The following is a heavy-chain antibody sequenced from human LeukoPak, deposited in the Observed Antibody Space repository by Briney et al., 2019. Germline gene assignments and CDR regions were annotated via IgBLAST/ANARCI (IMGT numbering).Heavy chain of an antibody. Sequence: GGSLRLSCAASGFTISDDYMTWIRHAPGKGLEWISYISNSAYTIYYADPVKGRFTISRDNAKNSVYLQMNSLRADDTAVYYCARDRRSPHSAYDWGHLDYWGQGSLVSVSS. CDR2: ISNSAYTI. CDR1: GFTISDDY. D-gene: IGHD5-12*01. CDR3: ARDRRSPHSAYDWGHLDY. J-gene: IGHJ4*02. V-gene: IGHV3-11*01.